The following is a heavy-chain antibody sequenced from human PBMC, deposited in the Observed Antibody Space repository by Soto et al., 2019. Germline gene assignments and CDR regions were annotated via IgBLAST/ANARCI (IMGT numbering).Heavy chain of an antibody. J-gene: IGHJ4*02. CDR3: AREWAHGTGWYDHFDQ. Sequence: QVQLVQSGGEVKKPGASVNISCKATGYTFISYSITWVRQAPGQGLEWMGWISTYNGNTKYAQSLQGRVTLTRDTSTNTAFMEIRGLRSDDTAIYYWAREWAHGTGWYDHFDQWGQGTLVAVSS. CDR2: ISTYNGNT. D-gene: IGHD6-19*01. V-gene: IGHV1-18*04. CDR1: GYTFISYS.